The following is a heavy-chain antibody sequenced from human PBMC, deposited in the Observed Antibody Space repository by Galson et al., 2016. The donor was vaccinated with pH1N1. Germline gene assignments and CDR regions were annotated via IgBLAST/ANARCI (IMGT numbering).Heavy chain of an antibody. V-gene: IGHV3-43D*03. D-gene: IGHD5-24*01. Sequence: SLRLSCAASGFTFDDHAMHWVRQAPGKGLEWVSLISWNGGSTDYADSVKGRFTISRDNSKNSLYLQMNSLRAEDTALYYCAKSDGYYGGYFDYWGQGTLVTVSS. J-gene: IGHJ4*02. CDR2: ISWNGGST. CDR3: AKSDGYYGGYFDY. CDR1: GFTFDDHA.